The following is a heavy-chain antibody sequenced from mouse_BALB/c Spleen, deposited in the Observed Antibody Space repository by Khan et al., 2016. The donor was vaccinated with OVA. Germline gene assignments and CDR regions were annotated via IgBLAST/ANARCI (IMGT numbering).Heavy chain of an antibody. D-gene: IGHD2-4*01. CDR2: IWSGGSA. J-gene: IGHJ4*01. CDR3: AKRDALILLDAMDY. CDR1: GFSLTNYA. V-gene: IGHV2-2*02. Sequence: VELVESGPGLVQPSQSLSITCTVSGFSLTNYAVHWVRQSPGKGLEWLGVIWSGGSADYNAAFISRLSITKDNSKSQVFFEMNSLQPNDTAIYYLAKRDALILLDAMDYGGQGTSVNVSS.